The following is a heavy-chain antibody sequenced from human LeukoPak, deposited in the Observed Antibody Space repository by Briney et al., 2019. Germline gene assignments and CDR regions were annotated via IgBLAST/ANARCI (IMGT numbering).Heavy chain of an antibody. CDR2: INPSGGTT. CDR1: GGTFSSYA. Sequence: ASVKVSCKASGGTFSSYAISWVRQAPGQGLEWMGIINPSGGTTNYAQKFQGRVTMTRDTSTSTVYMELSSLRSEDTAVYYCAREQDGGTFDYWGQGTLVTVSS. CDR3: AREQDGGTFDY. J-gene: IGHJ4*02. D-gene: IGHD3-16*01. V-gene: IGHV1-46*01.